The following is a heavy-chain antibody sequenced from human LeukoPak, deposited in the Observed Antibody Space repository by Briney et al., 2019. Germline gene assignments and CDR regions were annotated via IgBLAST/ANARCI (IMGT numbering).Heavy chain of an antibody. CDR3: VRASSNYYSDY. Sequence: GGSLRLSCVASGFTFSEYYMDWVRQAPGEGLEWVGRSRNKANSYTTEYAASVKGRFTISRDDSKNSVHLQLNSLKTEDTAVYYCVRASSNYYSDYWGQETLVTVSS. D-gene: IGHD3-16*02. V-gene: IGHV3-72*01. CDR1: GFTFSEYY. CDR2: SRNKANSYTT. J-gene: IGHJ4*02.